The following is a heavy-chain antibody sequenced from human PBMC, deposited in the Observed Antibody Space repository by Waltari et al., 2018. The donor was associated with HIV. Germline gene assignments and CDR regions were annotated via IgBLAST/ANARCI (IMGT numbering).Heavy chain of an antibody. Sequence: QVQLWQYGSEVKKPGPAVRVSCKASGYPFTSIDTSWFRQATGQRLEWMGWTNTNRGNTGFAQTFQSRVTLSRNTSLSTAYMELRRLRSEDTAVYYCASTLGSGYQSDFWGQGTLVTVSS. V-gene: IGHV1-8*01. J-gene: IGHJ4*02. CDR2: TNTNRGNT. CDR1: GYPFTSID. CDR3: ASTLGSGYQSDF. D-gene: IGHD3-3*01.